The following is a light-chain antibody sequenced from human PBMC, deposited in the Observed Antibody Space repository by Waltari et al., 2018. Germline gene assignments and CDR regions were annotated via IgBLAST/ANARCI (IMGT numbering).Light chain of an antibody. CDR3: SSYAGSVV. CDR1: SSEIGSYNV. V-gene: IGLV2-23*02. J-gene: IGLJ3*02. Sequence: QSALTQPASVSGSRGQSITISCTGSSSEIGSYNVVSWYQHHPGKAPKLLIYGVNNRPSGVSNRFSGSKSGNTASLTISGLEAEDEADYYCSSYAGSVVFGGGTKLTVL. CDR2: GVN.